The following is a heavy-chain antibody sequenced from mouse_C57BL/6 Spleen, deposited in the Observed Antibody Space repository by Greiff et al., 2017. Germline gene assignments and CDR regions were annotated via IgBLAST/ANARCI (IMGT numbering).Heavy chain of an antibody. V-gene: IGHV1-53*01. J-gene: IGHJ4*01. D-gene: IGHD1-1*01. CDR3: ARDSHYYGSTLYAMDY. CDR2: INPSNGGT. Sequence: QVQLQQPGTELVKPGASVKLSCKASGYTFTSYWMHWVKQRPGQGLEWIGNINPSNGGTNYNEKFKSKATLTVDKSSSTAYMQLSSLTSEDSAVYYCARDSHYYGSTLYAMDYWGQGTSVTVSS. CDR1: GYTFTSYW.